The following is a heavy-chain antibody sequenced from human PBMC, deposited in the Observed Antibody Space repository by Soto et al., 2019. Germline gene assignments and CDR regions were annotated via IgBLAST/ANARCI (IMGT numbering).Heavy chain of an antibody. CDR1: GFTFSSDS. V-gene: IGHV3-21*01. CDR2: ISSSSSYI. CDR3: ARTPCQSRDGYSDFDP. J-gene: IGHJ5*02. D-gene: IGHD4-17*01. Sequence: GGSLRLSCAASGFTFSSDSMNWVRQAPGKGLEWVSSISSSSSYIYYADSVKGRFTISRDNAKNSLYLQMNSLRAEDTAVYYCARTPCQSRDGYSDFDPWGQGTLVTVSS.